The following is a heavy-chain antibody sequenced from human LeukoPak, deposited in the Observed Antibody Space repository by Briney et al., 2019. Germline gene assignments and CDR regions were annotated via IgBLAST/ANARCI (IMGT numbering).Heavy chain of an antibody. V-gene: IGHV3-74*01. CDR1: GFTFSSYW. Sequence: GGSLRLSCAASGFTFSSYWMHWVRQAPGKGLVWVSRINTDGSSTSYADSVKGRFTISRDNAKNTLYLQMNSLRAEDTAVYYCARDQGGSYGGYAFDIWGQGTMVTVSS. CDR2: INTDGSST. CDR3: ARDQGGSYGGYAFDI. J-gene: IGHJ3*02. D-gene: IGHD1-26*01.